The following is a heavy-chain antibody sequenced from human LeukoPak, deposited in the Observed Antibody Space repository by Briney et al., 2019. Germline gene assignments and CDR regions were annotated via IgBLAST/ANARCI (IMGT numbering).Heavy chain of an antibody. J-gene: IGHJ5*02. CDR2: ISYDGSNK. CDR3: ARSQSSSLSPWFDP. CDR1: GFTFSSYA. D-gene: IGHD6-6*01. Sequence: PGGSLRLSCAASGFTFSSYAMHWVRQAPGKGLEWVAVISYDGSNKYYADSVKGRFTISRDNSKNTLYLQMNSLRAEDTAVYYCARSQSSSLSPWFDPWGQGTLVTVSS. V-gene: IGHV3-30-3*01.